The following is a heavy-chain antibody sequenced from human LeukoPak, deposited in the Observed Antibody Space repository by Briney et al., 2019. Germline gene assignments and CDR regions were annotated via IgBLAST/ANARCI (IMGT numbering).Heavy chain of an antibody. CDR1: GGTFINYS. CDR3: ARKLSAAGTGYYGMDV. J-gene: IGHJ6*02. Sequence: GASVKVSCKASGGTFINYSMSWVRQAPGQGLEWMGGIIPYFGTANYAQKFQGRVTITADESTSTAYMELSRLRSDDTAVYYCARKLSAAGTGYYGMDVWGQGTTVTVSS. CDR2: IIPYFGTA. V-gene: IGHV1-69*13. D-gene: IGHD6-13*01.